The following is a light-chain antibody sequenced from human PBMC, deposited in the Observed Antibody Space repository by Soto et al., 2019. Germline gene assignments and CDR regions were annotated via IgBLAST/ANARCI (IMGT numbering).Light chain of an antibody. CDR2: AAS. CDR3: QQYNNWVT. V-gene: IGKV1-8*01. Sequence: AIRMTQSPSSLSASTGDRVTITCRASQGISSYLAWYQQKPGKAPKLLIYAASTLQSGVPSRFSGSGSGTEFTLTISSLQSEDFAVYYCQQYNNWVTFGGGTKVDIK. CDR1: QGISSY. J-gene: IGKJ4*01.